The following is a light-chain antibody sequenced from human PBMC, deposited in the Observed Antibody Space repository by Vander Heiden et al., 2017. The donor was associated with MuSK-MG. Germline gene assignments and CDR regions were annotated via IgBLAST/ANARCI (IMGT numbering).Light chain of an antibody. Sequence: QSALTQPASVSGSPGQSITTSCTGTSSDVGGYNDVSWYQQHPGKAPIFMMSDVSYRPSGVSNRFSGSKSGNTASLTISGLEAEDEADYYCSSYSSSTTWVFGGGTKLTVL. CDR3: SSYSSSTTWV. V-gene: IGLV2-14*01. CDR2: DVS. CDR1: SSDVGGYND. J-gene: IGLJ3*02.